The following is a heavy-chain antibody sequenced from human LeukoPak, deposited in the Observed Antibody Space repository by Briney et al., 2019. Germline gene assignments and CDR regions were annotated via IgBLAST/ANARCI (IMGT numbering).Heavy chain of an antibody. J-gene: IGHJ6*03. CDR2: IKSKTDGGTT. CDR1: GFTFSNAW. Sequence: GGSLRLSCAASGFTFSNAWMSWVRQAPGKGLEWVGRIKSKTDGGTTDYAAPVKGRFTISRDDSKNTLYLQMNSLKTEDTAVYYCTLDGGDYVPYYYYYYMDVWGKGTTVTVSS. D-gene: IGHD4-17*01. V-gene: IGHV3-15*01. CDR3: TLDGGDYVPYYYYYYMDV.